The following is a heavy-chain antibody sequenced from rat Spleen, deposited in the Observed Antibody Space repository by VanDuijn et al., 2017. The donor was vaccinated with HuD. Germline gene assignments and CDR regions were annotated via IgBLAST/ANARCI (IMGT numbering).Heavy chain of an antibody. J-gene: IGHJ3*01. CDR2: ITNTGGSI. Sequence: EGQLVESGGGLVEPGRSMKLSCAASGINFSNYYMAWVRQAPTKGLEWVASITNTGGSIYYPDSVKGRFTISRDNAQNTLYLQMNSLRSEDTATYYCTSRGLNYGGYTDNWFAYWGQGTLVTVSS. CDR1: GINFSNYY. CDR3: TSRGLNYGGYTDNWFAY. D-gene: IGHD1-11*01. V-gene: IGHV5-25*01.